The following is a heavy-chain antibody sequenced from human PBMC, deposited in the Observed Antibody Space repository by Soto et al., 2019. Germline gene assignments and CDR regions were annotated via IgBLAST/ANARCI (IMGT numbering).Heavy chain of an antibody. CDR2: IYYSGST. CDR1: GGSISSSSYY. Sequence: QLQLQESGPGLVKPSETLSLTCTVSGGSISSSSYYWGWIRQPPGKGLEWIGSIYYSGSTYYNPSLKSRVTISVDTSKNQFSLKLSSVTAADTAVYYCASSRRDGYDTEDRYFDYWGQGTLVTVSS. D-gene: IGHD5-12*01. CDR3: ASSRRDGYDTEDRYFDY. J-gene: IGHJ4*02. V-gene: IGHV4-39*01.